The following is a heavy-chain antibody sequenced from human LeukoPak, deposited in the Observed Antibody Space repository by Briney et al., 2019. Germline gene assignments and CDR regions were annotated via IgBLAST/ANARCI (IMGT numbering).Heavy chain of an antibody. Sequence: GGSLRLSCAASGFTFSSYGMHWVRQAPGKGLEWVAVISYDGSNKYYADSVKGRFTISRDNARNSLYLQMNSLRAEDTAVYYCARDKFPVGATGGYWGQGTLVTVSS. D-gene: IGHD1-26*01. V-gene: IGHV3-30*03. CDR2: ISYDGSNK. CDR3: ARDKFPVGATGGY. J-gene: IGHJ4*02. CDR1: GFTFSSYG.